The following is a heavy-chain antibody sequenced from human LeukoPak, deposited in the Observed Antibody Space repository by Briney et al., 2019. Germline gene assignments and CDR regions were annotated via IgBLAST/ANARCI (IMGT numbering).Heavy chain of an antibody. CDR2: ISYDGKNI. D-gene: IGHD5-12*01. CDR3: AKAYSRESGYDFFFHY. J-gene: IGHJ4*02. V-gene: IGHV3-33*06. CDR1: GFSFSNYG. Sequence: GGSLRLSCAASGFSFSNYGFHWVRQAPGKGLDWVSAISYDGKNIHYADSVKGRFTISRDNSRNTVYLQMNSLRVEDTAVYYCAKAYSRESGYDFFFHYWGQGTRVTVSS.